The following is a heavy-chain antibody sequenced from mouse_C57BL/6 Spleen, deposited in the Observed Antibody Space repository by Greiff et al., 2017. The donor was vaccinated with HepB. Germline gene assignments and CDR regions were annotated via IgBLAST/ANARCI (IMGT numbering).Heavy chain of an antibody. Sequence: QVQLQHPGAELVRPGSSVKLSCKASGYTFTSYWMHWVKQRPIQGLEWIGNIDPSDSETHYNQKFKDKATLTVDTSSSTAYMQLSSLKSEDSAVYYCARQGGYDYDGNWYFDVWGTGTTVTVSS. CDR3: ARQGGYDYDGNWYFDV. CDR2: IDPSDSET. J-gene: IGHJ1*03. CDR1: GYTFTSYW. D-gene: IGHD2-4*01. V-gene: IGHV1-52*01.